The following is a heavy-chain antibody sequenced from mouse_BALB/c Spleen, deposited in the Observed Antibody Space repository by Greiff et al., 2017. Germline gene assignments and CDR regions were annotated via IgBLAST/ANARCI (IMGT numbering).Heavy chain of an antibody. J-gene: IGHJ4*01. CDR1: GFNIKDTY. CDR3: ASYYSDAMDY. V-gene: IGHV14-3*02. D-gene: IGHD2-12*01. CDR2: IDPANGNT. Sequence: QLQQSGAELVKPGASVKLSCTASGFNIKDTYMHWVKQRPEQGLEWIGRIDPANGNTKYDPKFQGKATITADTSSNTAYLQLSSLTSEDTAVYYCASYYSDAMDYWGQGTSVTVSS.